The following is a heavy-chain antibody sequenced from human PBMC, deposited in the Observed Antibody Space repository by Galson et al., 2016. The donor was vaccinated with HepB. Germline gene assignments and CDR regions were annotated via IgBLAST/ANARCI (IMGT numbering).Heavy chain of an antibody. Sequence: SLRLSCAVSGFTFSNYAMHWVRQAPGKGLEWVAVTDGTNKYYADSAKGRFTISRDDSKSTLYLQMDRLRAEDTAVYYCATDPILGVPDYFDYWGQGTLVTVAS. CDR1: GFTFSNYA. J-gene: IGHJ4*02. CDR2: TDGTNK. D-gene: IGHD1-26*01. V-gene: IGHV3-30-3*01. CDR3: ATDPILGVPDYFDY.